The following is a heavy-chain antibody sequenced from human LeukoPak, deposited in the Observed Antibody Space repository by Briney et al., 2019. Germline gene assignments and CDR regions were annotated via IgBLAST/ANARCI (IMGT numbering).Heavy chain of an antibody. D-gene: IGHD3-10*01. Sequence: PSETLSLTCAVSGYSISSGYYWGWIRQPPGKGLEWIGSIYHSGSTYYNPSLKSRVTISLDTSKNQFSLKLSSVTAADTAVYYCSRKRWFGELFLFDYWGQGTLVTVSS. V-gene: IGHV4-38-2*01. CDR2: IYHSGST. CDR3: SRKRWFGELFLFDY. J-gene: IGHJ4*02. CDR1: GYSISSGYY.